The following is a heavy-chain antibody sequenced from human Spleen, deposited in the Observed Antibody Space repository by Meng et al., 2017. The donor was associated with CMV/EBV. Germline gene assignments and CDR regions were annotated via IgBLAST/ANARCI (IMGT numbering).Heavy chain of an antibody. CDR2: IIPIFGTA. Sequence: SVKVSCKASGGTFSSYAISWVRQAPGQGLEWMGGIIPIFGTANYAQKFQGRVTITTDESTSTAYMELSSLRSEDTAVYYCAREGGAVAGPRQNWFDPWGQGTLVTVSS. CDR3: AREGGAVAGPRQNWFDP. CDR1: GGTFSSYA. D-gene: IGHD6-19*01. J-gene: IGHJ5*02. V-gene: IGHV1-69*05.